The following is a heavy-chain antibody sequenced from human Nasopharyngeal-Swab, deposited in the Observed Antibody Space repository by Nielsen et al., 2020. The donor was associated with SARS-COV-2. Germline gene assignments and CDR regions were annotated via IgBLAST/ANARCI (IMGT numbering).Heavy chain of an antibody. CDR3: TFLTSTIDY. Sequence: GESLKISCVASGFTLGDYYMDWVRQAPGKGLEWLGHSRVKANSYTAEYAASVTGRFTFSREESKNFLQMNSLKTEDTAVYYCTFLTSTIDYWGQGTLVTVSS. V-gene: IGHV3-72*01. J-gene: IGHJ4*02. CDR2: SRVKANSYTA. CDR1: GFTLGDYY. D-gene: IGHD1-26*01.